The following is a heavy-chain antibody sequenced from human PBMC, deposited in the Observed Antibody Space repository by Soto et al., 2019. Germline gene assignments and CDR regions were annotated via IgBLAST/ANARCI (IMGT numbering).Heavy chain of an antibody. Sequence: GGSLRLSCTASGFTFGDYAMSWVRQAPGKGLEWVGFIRSKAYGGTTEYAASVKGRFTISRDDSKSIAYLQMNSLKTEDTAVYYCTAGIRAVTTENGMAVSGQGTTVPLS. D-gene: IGHD4-17*01. CDR2: IRSKAYGGTT. CDR1: GFTFGDYA. J-gene: IGHJ6*02. CDR3: TAGIRAVTTENGMAV. V-gene: IGHV3-49*04.